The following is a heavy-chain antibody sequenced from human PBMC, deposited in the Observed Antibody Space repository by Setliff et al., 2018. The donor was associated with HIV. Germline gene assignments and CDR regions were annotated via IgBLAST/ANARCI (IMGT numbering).Heavy chain of an antibody. CDR3: ARTLYSSFSSFDY. D-gene: IGHD6-19*01. V-gene: IGHV1-46*02. CDR2: INPGDRST. J-gene: IGHJ4*02. CDR1: GNSFNGDF. Sequence: GASVKVSCKAPGNSFNGDFLNWVRQAPGQGLEWMGIINPGDRSTSYAQNFQGRVTMTRDTSISTAYMELSRLRSDDTALYYCARTLYSSFSSFDYWGQGTLVTVSS.